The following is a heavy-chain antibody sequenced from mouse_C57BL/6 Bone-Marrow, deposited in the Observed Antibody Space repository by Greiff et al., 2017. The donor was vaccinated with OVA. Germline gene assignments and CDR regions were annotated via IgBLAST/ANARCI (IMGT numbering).Heavy chain of an antibody. Sequence: EVLLVESGGGLVQPGESLQLSCESNEYEFPSHDMSWVRKTPEKRLELVAAINSDGGSTYYPDTMERRFIISRDNTKKTLYLQMSSLRSEDTALYYCARHGDGYYVAWFAYWGQGTLVTVSA. CDR3: ARHGDGYYVAWFAY. CDR1: EYEFPSHD. J-gene: IGHJ3*01. D-gene: IGHD2-3*01. CDR2: INSDGGST. V-gene: IGHV5-2*01.